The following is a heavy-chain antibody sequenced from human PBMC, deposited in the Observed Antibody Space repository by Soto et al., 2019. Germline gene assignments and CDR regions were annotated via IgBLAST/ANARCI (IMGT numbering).Heavy chain of an antibody. CDR2: INHSGST. D-gene: IGHD1-26*01. CDR1: GGSFSGYY. J-gene: IGHJ4*02. V-gene: IGHV4-34*01. Sequence: SETLSLTCAVYGGSFSGYYWSWIRQPPGKGLEWIGEINHSGSTNYNPSLKSRVTISVDTSKDQFSLKLSSVTAADTAVYYCARGRGATRYWGQGILVTVSS. CDR3: ARGRGATRY.